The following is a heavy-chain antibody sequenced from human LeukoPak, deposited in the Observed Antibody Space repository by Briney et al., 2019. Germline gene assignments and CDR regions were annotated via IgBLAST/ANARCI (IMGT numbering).Heavy chain of an antibody. D-gene: IGHD4-23*01. CDR2: INHSGST. V-gene: IGHV4-34*01. CDR3: ARPKRLRWFLNYMDV. CDR1: GGSISSYY. J-gene: IGHJ6*03. Sequence: SETLSLTCTVSGGSISSYYWSWIRQPPGQGLEWIGEINHSGSTNYNPSLKSRVTISVDTTKKQFSLKLSSVTAADTAVYYCARPKRLRWFLNYMDVWGKGTTVTISS.